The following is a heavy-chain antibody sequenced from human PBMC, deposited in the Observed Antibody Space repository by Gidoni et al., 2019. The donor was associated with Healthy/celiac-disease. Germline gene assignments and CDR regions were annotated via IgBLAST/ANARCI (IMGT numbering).Heavy chain of an antibody. J-gene: IGHJ4*02. D-gene: IGHD3-10*01. CDR3: AKVLPYLTGTTAYGSGSYYGY. Sequence: EVQLVESGGGVVQPGGSLRLSWAASGFAFSSNDMSWGRQAPGKVLECVSAISLSCVHTYYAYSVKCRFTISRDKSKNTLYLQINSLIAEDTAGYYCAKVLPYLTGTTAYGSGSYYGYWGQGTLVTVSS. CDR1: GFAFSSND. V-gene: IGHV3-23*04. CDR2: ISLSCVHT.